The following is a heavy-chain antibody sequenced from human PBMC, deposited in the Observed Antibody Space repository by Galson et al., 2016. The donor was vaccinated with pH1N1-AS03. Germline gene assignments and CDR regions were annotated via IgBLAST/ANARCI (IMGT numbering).Heavy chain of an antibody. CDR2: TYYTSKWYN. V-gene: IGHV6-1*01. CDR3: ARATRDNWYEQGFYFDY. CDR1: GDSVSSNNGA. D-gene: IGHD1-1*01. Sequence: CAISGDSVSSNNGAWNWIRQSPSRGLEWLGRTYYTSKWYNDYALSVKSRISIKADTSKNQFSLKLTSLTAADTAVYYCARATRDNWYEQGFYFDYWGQGTLVTVSS. J-gene: IGHJ4*02.